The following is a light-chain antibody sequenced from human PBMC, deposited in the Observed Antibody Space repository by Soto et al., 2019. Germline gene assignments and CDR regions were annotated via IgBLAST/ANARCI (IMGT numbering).Light chain of an antibody. CDR1: QSVSSN. V-gene: IGKV3-20*01. Sequence: EIVMTHSPATLSFSPGEIATLSCRASQSVSSNLAWYQQKPGQAPRLLIYGASSRATGIPDRFSGSGSGTDFTLTISRLEPEDFAVYYCQQYGSSPQWTFGQGTKVDI. CDR2: GAS. J-gene: IGKJ1*01. CDR3: QQYGSSPQWT.